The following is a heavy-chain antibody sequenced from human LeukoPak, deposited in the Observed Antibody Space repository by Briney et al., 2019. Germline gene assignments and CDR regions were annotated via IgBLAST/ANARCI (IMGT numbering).Heavy chain of an antibody. V-gene: IGHV3-30-3*01. J-gene: IGHJ4*02. CDR3: ARDYCSSTSCYLIALYYFDY. CDR1: GFTFSSYA. Sequence: PGRSLRLSCAASGFTFSSYAMHWVRQAPGKGLEWVAVISYDGSNKYYADSVKGRFTISRDNSKNTLYLQMNSLRAEDTAVYYCARDYCSSTSCYLIALYYFDYWGQGTLVTVSS. CDR2: ISYDGSNK. D-gene: IGHD2-2*01.